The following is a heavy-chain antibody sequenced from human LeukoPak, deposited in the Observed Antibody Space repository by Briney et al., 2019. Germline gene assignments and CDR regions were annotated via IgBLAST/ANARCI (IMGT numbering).Heavy chain of an antibody. Sequence: GTPVKVSCKASGFTFTSSAMQWVRQARGQRLEWIGWIVVGSGNTNYAQKFQERVTITRDMSTSTAYMELSSLRSEDTAVYYCAARRGIAVNWFDPWGQGTLVTVSS. CDR1: GFTFTSSA. V-gene: IGHV1-58*02. J-gene: IGHJ5*02. CDR3: AARRGIAVNWFDP. D-gene: IGHD6-19*01. CDR2: IVVGSGNT.